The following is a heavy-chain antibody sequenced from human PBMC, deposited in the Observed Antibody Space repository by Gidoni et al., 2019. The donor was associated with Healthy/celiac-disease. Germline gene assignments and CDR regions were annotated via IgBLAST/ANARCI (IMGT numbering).Heavy chain of an antibody. V-gene: IGHV3-23*01. CDR3: AKDLGVRDDVWFDP. CDR2: IRGSGGST. CDR1: GFTFSSYA. J-gene: IGHJ5*02. Sequence: EVQLLESGGGLVQPGGSLRLSCAASGFTFSSYAMSWVRQAPGKGLEWVSAIRGSGGSTYYSDSVKGRFTISRDNSKNTLYLQMNSLRAEDTAVYYCAKDLGVRDDVWFDPWGQGTLVTVSS. D-gene: IGHD3-10*01.